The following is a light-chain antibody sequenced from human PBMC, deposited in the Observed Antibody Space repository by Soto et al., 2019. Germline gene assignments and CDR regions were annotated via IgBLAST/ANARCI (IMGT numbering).Light chain of an antibody. CDR2: GAS. V-gene: IGKV1-9*01. CDR3: QEFNSYPVT. Sequence: IQLTQSPSSLSAPVGDRVTITCRASQGIRSYLAWYQQRPGKPPKLLIYGASTLQSGVPSRFSGSGSGTDFTLTISSLQPEDFATYYCQEFNSYPVTFGQGTKVDIK. CDR1: QGIRSY. J-gene: IGKJ2*01.